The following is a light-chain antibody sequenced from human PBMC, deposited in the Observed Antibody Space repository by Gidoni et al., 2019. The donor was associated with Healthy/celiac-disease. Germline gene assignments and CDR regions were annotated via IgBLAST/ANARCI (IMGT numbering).Light chain of an antibody. CDR1: QSVSSSY. CDR2: GAS. Sequence: EIVLTQSPGTLSLSPGERATLSCRASQSVSSSYLAWYQQKPGQAPRLLIYGASRRATGIPDRFSGSGSGTDFTLTISRLEPEDFAVYYCQQYGSSPPVTFGPGNKVDIK. CDR3: QQYGSSPPVT. V-gene: IGKV3-20*01. J-gene: IGKJ3*01.